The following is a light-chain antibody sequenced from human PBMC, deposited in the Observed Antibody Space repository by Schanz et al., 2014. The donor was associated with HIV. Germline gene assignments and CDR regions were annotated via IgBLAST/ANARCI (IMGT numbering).Light chain of an antibody. V-gene: IGKV3-15*01. Sequence: EIVLTQFPATLSLSPGERATLSCRASQSVSGNLAWYQQKSGQAPRLLIYGTSTRATGVPARFSGSGSGTEFTLTISSLQPEDFATYYCQQLNSFPYTFGQGTMLEIK. J-gene: IGKJ2*01. CDR3: QQLNSFPYT. CDR1: QSVSGN. CDR2: GTS.